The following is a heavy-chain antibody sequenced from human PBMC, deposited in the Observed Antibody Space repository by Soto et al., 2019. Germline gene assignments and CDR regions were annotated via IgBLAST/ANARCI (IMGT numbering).Heavy chain of an antibody. CDR2: IIPIFGTA. CDR3: ASIAAVFGAFDP. V-gene: IGHV1-69*13. CDR1: GGIFSSYA. J-gene: IGHJ5*02. Sequence: SVKVSCKASGGIFSSYAISWVRQAPGQGLEWMGGIIPIFGTANYAQKFQGRVTITADESTSTAYMELSSLRSEDTAVYYCASIAAVFGAFDPWGQGTLVTVSS. D-gene: IGHD6-13*01.